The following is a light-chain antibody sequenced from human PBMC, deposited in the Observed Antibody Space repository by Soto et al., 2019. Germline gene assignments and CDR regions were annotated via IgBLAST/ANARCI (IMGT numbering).Light chain of an antibody. V-gene: IGLV1-44*01. CDR1: SSNIGSNT. CDR3: ATWDDSLDGPV. J-gene: IGLJ2*01. Sequence: QSVLTQPPSASGTPGQRVTISCSGSSSNIGSNTVNWYQQLPGTAPKLLIFSNNQRPSGVPDRFSGSKSVTSASLAISGLQSEYEAEYYCATWDDSLDGPVFGGGTKLTVL. CDR2: SNN.